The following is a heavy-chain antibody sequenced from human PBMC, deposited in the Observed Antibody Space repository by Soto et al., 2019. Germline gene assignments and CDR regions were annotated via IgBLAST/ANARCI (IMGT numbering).Heavy chain of an antibody. CDR2: IYYSGST. CDR3: ARSPIWFGELLYGWDYYYCYMDV. Sequence: SETLSLTCTFSGCSISSYYWSWIRQPPGKGLEWIGYIYYSGSTNYNPSLKSRVTISVDTSKNQFSLKLSSVTAADTAVYYCARSPIWFGELLYGWDYYYCYMDVWGKGTTVTVSS. D-gene: IGHD3-10*01. J-gene: IGHJ6*03. CDR1: GCSISSYY. V-gene: IGHV4-59*08.